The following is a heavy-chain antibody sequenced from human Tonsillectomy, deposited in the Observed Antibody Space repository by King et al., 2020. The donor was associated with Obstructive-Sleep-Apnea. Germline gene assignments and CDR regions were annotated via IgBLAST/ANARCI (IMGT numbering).Heavy chain of an antibody. CDR2: ISYDGSNE. CDR3: ARESCGDSTMDCYYHGMGV. D-gene: IGHD2-21*02. V-gene: IGHV3-30-3*01. CDR1: GFTFSNYA. Sequence: VQLVESGGGVVQPGRSLRLSCAASGFTFSNYAMHWVRQAPGKGLEWVAVISYDGSNEFYADSVKGRFTISRDNSKNTLYLQMNSLRPEDKAVYYCARESCGDSTMDCYYHGMGVWGQGTTVTVSS. J-gene: IGHJ6*02.